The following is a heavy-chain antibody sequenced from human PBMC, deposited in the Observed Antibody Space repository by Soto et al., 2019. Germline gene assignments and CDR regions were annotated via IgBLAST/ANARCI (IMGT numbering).Heavy chain of an antibody. V-gene: IGHV4-4*02. CDR1: SGSISSSYW. Sequence: QVQLQESGPGLVEPSGTLSLTCAVSSGSISSSYWWSWVRQPPGKGLEWIGEIYHSGSTHYNPSLKSRVTISVDKSKNQFSLKLSSVTAADTAVYYCVKNGDPYYFDYWGQGTLVTVSS. D-gene: IGHD4-17*01. CDR3: VKNGDPYYFDY. CDR2: IYHSGST. J-gene: IGHJ4*02.